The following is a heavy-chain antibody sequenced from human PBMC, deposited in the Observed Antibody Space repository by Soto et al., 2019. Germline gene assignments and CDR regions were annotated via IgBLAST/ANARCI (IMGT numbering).Heavy chain of an antibody. V-gene: IGHV1-8*01. CDR1: GYTFTSYD. D-gene: IGHD2-8*02. CDR2: LNPNSGTT. Sequence: QVQLVQSGAEVKKPGASVKVSCKASGYTFTSYDFTWVRQATGQGLEWLGWLNPNSGTTGYAQRFQGRVTMTRNTAISTAYMESSSLRSEDTAMYYCARVACTGGRCYYDYWGQGTLVTVSS. J-gene: IGHJ4*02. CDR3: ARVACTGGRCYYDY.